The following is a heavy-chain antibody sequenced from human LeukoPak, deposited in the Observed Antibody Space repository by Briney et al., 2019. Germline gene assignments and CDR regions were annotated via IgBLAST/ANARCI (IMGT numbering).Heavy chain of an antibody. Sequence: GGSLRLSCAASGFTFSNYGMHWVRQAPGKGLEWVAFIRYDGSNKYYADSVKGRFTISRDNSKNTLYLQMNSLRAEDTAVYYCAKGLSGSYFNRDAFDVWGQGTMVTVSS. CDR3: AKGLSGSYFNRDAFDV. CDR2: IRYDGSNK. J-gene: IGHJ3*01. D-gene: IGHD1-26*01. V-gene: IGHV3-30*02. CDR1: GFTFSNYG.